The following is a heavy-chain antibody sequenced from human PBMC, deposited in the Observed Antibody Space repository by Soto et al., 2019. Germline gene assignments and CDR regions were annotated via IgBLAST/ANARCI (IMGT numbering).Heavy chain of an antibody. Sequence: QVQLVQSGAEVKKPGSSVKVSCKASGGTFSSYTISWVRQAPGQGLEWMGRIIPILGIANYAQKFQGRVTITADKATSTAYMELSSLRSEDTAVYYCAGEGIGRGYSGYDKPTDYWGQGTLVTVSS. D-gene: IGHD5-12*01. V-gene: IGHV1-69*08. CDR3: AGEGIGRGYSGYDKPTDY. CDR1: GGTFSSYT. CDR2: IIPILGIA. J-gene: IGHJ4*02.